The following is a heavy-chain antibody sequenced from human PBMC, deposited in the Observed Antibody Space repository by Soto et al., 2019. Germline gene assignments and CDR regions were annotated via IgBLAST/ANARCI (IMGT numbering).Heavy chain of an antibody. J-gene: IGHJ4*02. Sequence: GGSLRPSPASSGFTFSSYAMHRLRQSPGKVLEWVAVISYDGSNKYYADSVKGRFTISRDNSKNTLYLQMNSLRAEDTAVYYCARERYYYDSSGYYWLDYCGQGTLVTVSS. CDR2: ISYDGSNK. D-gene: IGHD3-22*01. CDR1: GFTFSSYA. V-gene: IGHV3-30-3*01. CDR3: ARERYYYDSSGYYWLDY.